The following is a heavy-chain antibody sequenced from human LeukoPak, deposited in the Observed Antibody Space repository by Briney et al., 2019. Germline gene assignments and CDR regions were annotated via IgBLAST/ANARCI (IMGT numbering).Heavy chain of an antibody. CDR3: ARTTVTTSRPYYYYGMDV. D-gene: IGHD4-17*01. Sequence: SVKVSCKASGGTFSSYAISWVRQAPGQGLEWMGGIIPIFGPANYAQKYQGRVTITADESTGTAYMELSSLRSEDTAVYYCARTTVTTSRPYYYYGMDVWGQGTTVTVSS. CDR2: IIPIFGPA. CDR1: GGTFSSYA. V-gene: IGHV1-69*13. J-gene: IGHJ6*02.